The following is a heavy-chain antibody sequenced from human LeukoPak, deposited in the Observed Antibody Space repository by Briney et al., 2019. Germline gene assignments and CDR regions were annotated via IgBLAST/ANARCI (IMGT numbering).Heavy chain of an antibody. CDR2: IYHSGST. D-gene: IGHD6-19*01. CDR3: ARGEQWLLRPSTYYFDY. Sequence: SETLSLTCAVSSASISSSNWWSWVRQLPGKGLEWIGEIYHSGSTNYNPSLKSRVTISVDKSKNQFSLKLSSVTAADTAVYYCARGEQWLLRPSTYYFDYWGQGTQVTVSS. J-gene: IGHJ4*02. V-gene: IGHV4-4*02. CDR1: SASISSSNW.